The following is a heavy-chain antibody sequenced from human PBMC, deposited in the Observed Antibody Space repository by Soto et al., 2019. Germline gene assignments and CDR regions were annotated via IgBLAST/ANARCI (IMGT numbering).Heavy chain of an antibody. CDR3: ARVGSSGWAPDY. CDR1: GGSITGHY. Sequence: SETLSLTCTVSGGSITGHYWTWIRQPPGKRLEWIGYIFYSGSTNYNPSLKSRVTISVDASKNQFSLKLSSVTAADTAVYYCARVGSSGWAPDYWGPGTLVTVSS. D-gene: IGHD6-19*01. J-gene: IGHJ4*02. V-gene: IGHV4-59*11. CDR2: IFYSGST.